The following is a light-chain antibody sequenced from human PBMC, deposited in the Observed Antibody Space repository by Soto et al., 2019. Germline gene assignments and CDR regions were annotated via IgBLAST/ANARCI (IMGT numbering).Light chain of an antibody. CDR2: LGS. Sequence: EIVITQSPLSLPVTPGEPASISCRSSESLLHNNGYNYLDWYLQKPGQSPQLLIYLGSNRASGVPGRFSGSGSGTDFTLTISSLQPEDFATYYCLQDYNYPLTFGGGTKVDIK. CDR1: ESLLHNNGYNY. J-gene: IGKJ4*01. CDR3: LQDYNYPLT. V-gene: IGKV2-28*01.